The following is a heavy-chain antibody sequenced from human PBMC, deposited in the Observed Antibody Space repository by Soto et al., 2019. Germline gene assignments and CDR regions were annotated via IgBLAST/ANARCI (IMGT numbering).Heavy chain of an antibody. J-gene: IGHJ6*02. D-gene: IGHD2-21*01. Sequence: SETLSLTCAVSGGSVSSNSYSWGWIRQSPGKGLEWIATIYSTENTYYHTSLLSRVTISVDTSMNELSLRMSSLTAADSAFYYCARLNGYCVGTNCHGYYGMDVWGQGTTVT. V-gene: IGHV4-39*01. CDR2: IYSTENT. CDR3: ARLNGYCVGTNCHGYYGMDV. CDR1: GGSVSSNSYS.